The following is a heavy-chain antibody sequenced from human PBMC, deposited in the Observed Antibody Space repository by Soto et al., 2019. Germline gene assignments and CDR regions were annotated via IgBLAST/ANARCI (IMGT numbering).Heavy chain of an antibody. J-gene: IGHJ5*02. CDR3: AADFYGLEPGGFDP. Sequence: QMQLVQSGPEVKKPGTSVKVSCKASGFTFTSSAMQWVRQARGQRLEWIGWIVVGSGNTNYAQKFQERVTITRDMSISTAYMEMSSLRSEDTAVYYCAADFYGLEPGGFDPWGQGTLFTVSS. D-gene: IGHD1-1*01. CDR1: GFTFTSSA. CDR2: IVVGSGNT. V-gene: IGHV1-58*02.